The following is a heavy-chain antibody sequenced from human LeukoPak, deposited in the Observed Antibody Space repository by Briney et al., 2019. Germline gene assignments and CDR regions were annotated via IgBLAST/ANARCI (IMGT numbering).Heavy chain of an antibody. CDR1: GFTFSNYP. CDR3: AREGVQWLVNDAFDM. J-gene: IGHJ3*02. D-gene: IGHD6-19*01. V-gene: IGHV3-30*04. CDR2: ISYDGSNK. Sequence: TGGSLRLSCAASGFTFSNYPIHWVRQAPGKGLEWVAVISYDGSNKYFADSVKGRFTISSDNSKNTLYLQMNSLSAEDTAVYYCAREGVQWLVNDAFDMWGQGTMVTVSS.